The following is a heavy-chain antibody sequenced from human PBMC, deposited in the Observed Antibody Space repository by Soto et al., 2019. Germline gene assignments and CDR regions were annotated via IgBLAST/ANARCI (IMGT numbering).Heavy chain of an antibody. J-gene: IGHJ3*02. CDR2: ISYDGSNK. D-gene: IGHD2-15*01. V-gene: IGHV3-30-3*01. CDR3: ARGDMGFAFDI. Sequence: QVQLVESGGGVVQPGRSLRLSCAASGFTFSSYAMHWVRQAPGKGLEWVAVISYDGSNKYYADSVKGRFTNSRDSSKNTLYLKMNSQRAEDTAVYYCARGDMGFAFDIWGQGTMVTVSS. CDR1: GFTFSSYA.